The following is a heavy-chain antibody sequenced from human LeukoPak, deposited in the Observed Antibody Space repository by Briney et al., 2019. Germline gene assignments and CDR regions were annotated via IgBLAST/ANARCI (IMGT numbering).Heavy chain of an antibody. CDR1: GFTFSSYW. D-gene: IGHD5-18*01. V-gene: IGHV3-74*01. J-gene: IGHJ4*02. CDR3: ARSEGTTWIQLWSPFGY. CDR2: INSDGSST. Sequence: PGGSLRLSCAASGFTFSSYWMHWVRQAQGKGLVWVSRINSDGSSTSYADSVKGRFTISRDNAKNTLYLQMNSLRAEHTAMYYCARSEGTTWIQLWSPFGYWRQGTLVTVSS.